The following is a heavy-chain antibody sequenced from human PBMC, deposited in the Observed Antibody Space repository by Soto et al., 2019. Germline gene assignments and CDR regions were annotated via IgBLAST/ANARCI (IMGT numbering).Heavy chain of an antibody. CDR1: GGSISSYY. D-gene: IGHD2-15*01. CDR2: IYYSGST. Sequence: QVQLQESGPGLVKPSETLSLTCTVSGGSISSYYWSWIRQPPGKGLEWIGYIYYSGSTNYNPSLNSRVTISVDTSKNQFSLKLSSVTAAVTAVYYCARRWGRSFDYWGQGTLVTVSS. J-gene: IGHJ4*02. V-gene: IGHV4-59*08. CDR3: ARRWGRSFDY.